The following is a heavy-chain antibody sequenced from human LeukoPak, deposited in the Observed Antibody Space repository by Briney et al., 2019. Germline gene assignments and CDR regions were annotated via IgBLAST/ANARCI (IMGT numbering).Heavy chain of an antibody. CDR3: ARRGIQLWPHDDY. Sequence: GGSLRLSCTVSGFTFSGYEMDGVRQAPGQGLEWVSYISSSGSTIFYADSVKGRFTISRDNAKNSLYLQRNSLSAEDTAVYYCARRGIQLWPHDDYWGQGTLVTVSS. CDR1: GFTFSGYE. CDR2: ISSSGSTI. J-gene: IGHJ4*02. V-gene: IGHV3-48*03. D-gene: IGHD5-18*01.